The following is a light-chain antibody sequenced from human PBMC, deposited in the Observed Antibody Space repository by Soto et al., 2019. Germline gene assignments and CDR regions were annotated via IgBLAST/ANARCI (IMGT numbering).Light chain of an antibody. J-gene: IGKJ1*01. CDR2: VAS. CDR1: HSVSSNS. CDR3: QQYDSSPLWT. V-gene: IGKV3-20*01. Sequence: IELTHSPGTLSLSPGGRAILSRGASHSVSSNSLASYQRQPGQAPRLLVYVASSRATGIPDRFSGGGSGTDFTITISRLEPEDFAGYFCQQYDSSPLWTFGQGTKVDIK.